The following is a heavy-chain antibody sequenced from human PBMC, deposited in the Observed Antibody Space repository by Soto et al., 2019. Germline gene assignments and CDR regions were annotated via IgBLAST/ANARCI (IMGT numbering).Heavy chain of an antibody. CDR2: IDPRDSET. CDR3: ARQIYDSDTGPNFQYYFDS. V-gene: IGHV5-10-1*01. CDR1: GYNFTNFW. Sequence: PGESLKISCEGSGYNFTNFWIHWVRRLPGKGLEWMGRIDPRDSETNYSPSFQGHVTISVTKSITTVFLQWSSLRASDTAMYYCARQIYDSDTGPNFQYYFDSWGQGTPVTVSS. D-gene: IGHD3-22*01. J-gene: IGHJ4*02.